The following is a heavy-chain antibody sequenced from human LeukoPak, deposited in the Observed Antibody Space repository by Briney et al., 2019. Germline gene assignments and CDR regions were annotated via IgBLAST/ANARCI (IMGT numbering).Heavy chain of an antibody. J-gene: IGHJ4*02. V-gene: IGHV4-4*08. Sequence: KPSETLSLTCNVSGGSISSYYWSWIRQPPGKGLEWIAYVYTSGSTNYNPSLKSRVTISVDTSKNQFSLKLSSVTAADTAVYYCARGPPPFDYWGQGTLVTVSS. CDR1: GGSISSYY. CDR2: VYTSGST. CDR3: ARGPPPFDY.